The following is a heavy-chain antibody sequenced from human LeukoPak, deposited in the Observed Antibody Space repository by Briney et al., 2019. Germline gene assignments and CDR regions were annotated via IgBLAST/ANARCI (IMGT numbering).Heavy chain of an antibody. CDR1: GYTLTELS. J-gene: IGHJ4*02. CDR2: IIPIFGTA. V-gene: IGHV1-69*13. Sequence: SVKVSCKVSGYTLTELSMRWVRQAPGQGLERMGGIIPIFGTANYAQKFQGRVTITADESTSTAYMELSSLRSEDTAVYYCARDRCGGDCYSSNWGQGTLVTVSS. D-gene: IGHD2-21*01. CDR3: ARDRCGGDCYSSN.